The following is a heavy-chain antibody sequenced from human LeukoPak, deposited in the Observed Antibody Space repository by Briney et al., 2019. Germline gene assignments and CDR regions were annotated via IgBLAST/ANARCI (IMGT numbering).Heavy chain of an antibody. CDR1: GGSISRDY. D-gene: IGHD5-18*01. CDR2: IYYTGIT. J-gene: IGHJ4*02. Sequence: PSETLSLTCTVSGGSISRDYWSWIRQPPGKGLEWIGYIYYTGITNYNPSLKSRVTISVDTSKNQFSLKLSSVTAADTAVYYCARDGGYSYPFDYWGQGTLVTVSS. V-gene: IGHV4-59*01. CDR3: ARDGGYSYPFDY.